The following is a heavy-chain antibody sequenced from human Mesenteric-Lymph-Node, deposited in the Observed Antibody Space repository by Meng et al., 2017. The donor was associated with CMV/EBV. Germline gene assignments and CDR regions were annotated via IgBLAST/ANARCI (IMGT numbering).Heavy chain of an antibody. Sequence: GGSLRLSCAASGFTFSSYWMSWVRQAPGKGLEWVANIKQDGSEKYYVDSVKGRFTISRDNAKNSLYLQMNSLRAEDTAVYYCARVRIAAHYYYYGMDVWGQGTTVTVSS. J-gene: IGHJ6*02. CDR3: ARVRIAAHYYYYGMDV. V-gene: IGHV3-7*01. CDR2: IKQDGSEK. CDR1: GFTFSSYW. D-gene: IGHD6-6*01.